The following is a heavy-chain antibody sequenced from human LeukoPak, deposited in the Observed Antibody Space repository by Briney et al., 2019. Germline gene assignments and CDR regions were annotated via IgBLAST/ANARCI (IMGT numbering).Heavy chain of an antibody. Sequence: PGGSLRLSCAAPGFTFSSYSMNWVRQAPGKGLEWVSYISSSSSTIYYADSVKGRFTISRDNAKNSLYLQMNSLRAEDTAVYYCARNSGSYITYYFDYWGQGTLVTVSS. V-gene: IGHV3-48*01. CDR3: ARNSGSYITYYFDY. CDR2: ISSSSSTI. D-gene: IGHD1-26*01. CDR1: GFTFSSYS. J-gene: IGHJ4*02.